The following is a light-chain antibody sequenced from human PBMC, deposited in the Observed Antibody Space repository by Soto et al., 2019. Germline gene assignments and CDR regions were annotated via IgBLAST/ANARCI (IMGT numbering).Light chain of an antibody. CDR3: QEQNS. CDR2: DAS. CDR1: QNVNRY. V-gene: IGKV3-11*01. J-gene: IGKJ4*01. Sequence: ETVLTQSPATLSLSPGERATLSCRASQNVNRYVAWYQQKPGQAPRLLIYDASTRAAGVPARFSGSGSGTDFSLSISSLEPEDFAVYYCQEQNSFGGGTKVEIK.